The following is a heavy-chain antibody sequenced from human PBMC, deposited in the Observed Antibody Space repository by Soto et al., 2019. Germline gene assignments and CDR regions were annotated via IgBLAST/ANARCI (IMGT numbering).Heavy chain of an antibody. J-gene: IGHJ3*02. Sequence: QVQLVESGGGVVQPGRSLRLSCAASGFTFSSYAMHWVRQAPDKGLEWVAVISYDGSNKYYADSVKGRFTISRDNSKNTLYLQMNSLRAEDTAVYYCASPGPSRGGHAFDIWGQGTMVTVSS. D-gene: IGHD3-10*01. V-gene: IGHV3-30-3*01. CDR2: ISYDGSNK. CDR1: GFTFSSYA. CDR3: ASPGPSRGGHAFDI.